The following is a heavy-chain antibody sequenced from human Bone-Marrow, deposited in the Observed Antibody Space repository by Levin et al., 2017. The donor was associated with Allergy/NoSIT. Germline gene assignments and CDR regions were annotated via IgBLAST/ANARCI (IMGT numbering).Heavy chain of an antibody. CDR2: INPNSGGT. V-gene: IGHV1-2*04. D-gene: IGHD3-3*01. CDR1: GYTFTGYY. J-gene: IGHJ6*02. CDR3: ATNFWSGYYYGMDV. Sequence: ASVKVSCKASGYTFTGYYMHWVRQAPGQGLEWMGWINPNSGGTNYAQKFQGWVTMTRDTSISTAYMELSRLRSDDTAVYYCATNFWSGYYYGMDVWGQGTTVTVSS.